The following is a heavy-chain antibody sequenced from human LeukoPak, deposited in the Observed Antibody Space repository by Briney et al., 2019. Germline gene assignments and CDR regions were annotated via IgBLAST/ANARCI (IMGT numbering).Heavy chain of an antibody. CDR1: GGSISIFY. Sequence: SETLSLTCTVSGGSISIFYWSWIRQPPGKGLEWMGYIYYSGSTNYNPSLKSRVTISVDTSKNQFSLKLSSVTAADTAVYYCARDSIAVAGLDAFDIWGQGTMVTVSS. CDR3: ARDSIAVAGLDAFDI. CDR2: IYYSGST. D-gene: IGHD6-19*01. J-gene: IGHJ3*02. V-gene: IGHV4-59*13.